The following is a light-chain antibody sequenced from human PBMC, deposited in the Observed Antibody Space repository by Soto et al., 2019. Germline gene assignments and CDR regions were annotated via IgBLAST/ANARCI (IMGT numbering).Light chain of an antibody. CDR2: VGTGGIVG. Sequence: QSVLTQPPSASASLGASVTLTCTLSSGYSNYKVDWYQQRPGKGPRFVMRVGTGGIVGSKGDGIPDRFSVLGSGLNRYLTIKNIQEEDESDYHCGADHGSGSNFVYLVFGGGPKLTVL. CDR3: GADHGSGSNFVYLV. V-gene: IGLV9-49*01. CDR1: SGYSNYK. J-gene: IGLJ2*01.